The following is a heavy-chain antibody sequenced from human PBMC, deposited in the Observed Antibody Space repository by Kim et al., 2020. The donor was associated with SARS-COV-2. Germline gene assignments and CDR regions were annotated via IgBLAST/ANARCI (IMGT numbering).Heavy chain of an antibody. D-gene: IGHD6-13*01. J-gene: IGHJ4*02. CDR1: GFTFSGSA. CDR2: IRSKANSYAT. V-gene: IGHV3-73*01. Sequence: GGSLRLSCAASGFTFSGSAMHWVRQASGKGLEWVGRIRSKANSYATADSASVKGRFTIIRDDSKNTAYLQMNSLKNEDTAVYYCTRLGAVGSSWQNDYWGQGTLVTVSS. CDR3: TRLGAVGSSWQNDY.